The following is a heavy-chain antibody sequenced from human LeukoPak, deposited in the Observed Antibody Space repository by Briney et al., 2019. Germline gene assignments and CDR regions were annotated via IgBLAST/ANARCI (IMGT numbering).Heavy chain of an antibody. CDR3: ARAWGQQQALDY. J-gene: IGHJ4*02. V-gene: IGHV3-64*01. CDR1: GFTFSSYA. CDR2: ISSNGGDT. Sequence: PGGCLRLSCAASGFTFSSYAMHWVRQAPGKGLEYVSAISSNGGDTYYANSVKGRFTISRDNSKNTLYLQMGSLRAEDMAVYYCARAWGQQQALDYWGQGTLVTVSS. D-gene: IGHD6-13*01.